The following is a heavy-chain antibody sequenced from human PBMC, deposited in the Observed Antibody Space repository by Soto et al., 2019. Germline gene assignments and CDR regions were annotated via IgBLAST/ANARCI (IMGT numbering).Heavy chain of an antibody. J-gene: IGHJ3*01. Sequence: PSETLSLTCILSGRSVGSVASYWSWLRQPPGSGLVGSGYIQYSPDTNNNSTPKRPVPMSVARARNPCSLKLTSLTAPATTFDYCARHDYSDRTFDLWGQGTMVTVSS. CDR3: ARHDYSDRTFDL. V-gene: IGHV4-61*08. D-gene: IGHD3-22*01. CDR1: GRSVGSVASY. CDR2: IQYSPDT.